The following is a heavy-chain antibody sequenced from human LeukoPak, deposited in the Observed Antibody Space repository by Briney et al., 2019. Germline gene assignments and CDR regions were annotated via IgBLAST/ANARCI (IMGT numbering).Heavy chain of an antibody. V-gene: IGHV3-66*04. CDR2: IYSGGGT. D-gene: IGHD3-22*01. J-gene: IGHJ6*02. CDR3: ARHDYDSSGYYGYYGMDV. Sequence: PGGSLRLSCAASGFTVSSNYMSWVRQAPGKGLEWVSVIYSGGGTYYADSVKGRFTISRDNSKNTLYLQMNSLRAEDTAVYYCARHDYDSSGYYGYYGMDVWGRGTTVTVSS. CDR1: GFTVSSNY.